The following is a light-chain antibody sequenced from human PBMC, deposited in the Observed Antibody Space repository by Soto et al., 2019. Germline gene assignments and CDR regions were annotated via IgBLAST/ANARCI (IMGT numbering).Light chain of an antibody. CDR1: TRDVVGFDS. V-gene: IGLV2-8*01. CDR3: SSYAGINYFYV. CDR2: EVN. J-gene: IGLJ1*01. Sequence: QSAMTHPPSASWSPGHSFTISFTRTTRDVVGFDSVSWYQLHPGRAPTLLIYEVNRRPSGVPDRFSGSKSGNTSSLTVSWLKTDDEADYYCSSYAGINYFYVFGTGTKVTVL.